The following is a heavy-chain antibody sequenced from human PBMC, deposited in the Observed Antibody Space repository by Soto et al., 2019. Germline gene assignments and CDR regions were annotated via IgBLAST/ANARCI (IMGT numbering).Heavy chain of an antibody. D-gene: IGHD3-22*01. Sequence: SETLSLTCTVSDGSISNFYWSWIRQPPGKGLGWIGYISSSGNTNYNPSLKSRVSISVDTSKNQFSLNLTSVTAADTGVYYCARAPMVLTRSYFDPWGQGTPVTVSS. CDR1: DGSISNFY. CDR2: ISSSGNT. V-gene: IGHV4-59*01. CDR3: ARAPMVLTRSYFDP. J-gene: IGHJ4*02.